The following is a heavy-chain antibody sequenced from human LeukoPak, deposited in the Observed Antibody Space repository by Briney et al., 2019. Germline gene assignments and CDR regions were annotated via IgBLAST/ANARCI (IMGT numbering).Heavy chain of an antibody. V-gene: IGHV3-30*04. Sequence: GGSLRLSCAASGFTFSSYAMHWVRQAPGKGLEWVAVISYDGSNKYYADSVKGRFTISRDNSKNTLYLQMNSLRAEDTAVYYCARGRYYCDSSGYTDYWGQGTLVTVSS. CDR2: ISYDGSNK. CDR3: ARGRYYCDSSGYTDY. CDR1: GFTFSSYA. J-gene: IGHJ4*02. D-gene: IGHD3-22*01.